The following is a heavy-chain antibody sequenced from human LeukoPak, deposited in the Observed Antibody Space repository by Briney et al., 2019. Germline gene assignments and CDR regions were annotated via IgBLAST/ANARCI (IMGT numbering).Heavy chain of an antibody. CDR2: INPNSGGT. CDR3: ARDPSAMGPPDV. Sequence: GASVKVSCEASGYTFTGYYMHWVRQAPGQGLEWMGWINPNSGGTNYAQKFQGRVTMTRDTSISTAYMELSRLRSDDTAVYYCARDPSAMGPPDVWGQGTTVTVSS. V-gene: IGHV1-2*02. D-gene: IGHD5-18*01. J-gene: IGHJ6*02. CDR1: GYTFTGYY.